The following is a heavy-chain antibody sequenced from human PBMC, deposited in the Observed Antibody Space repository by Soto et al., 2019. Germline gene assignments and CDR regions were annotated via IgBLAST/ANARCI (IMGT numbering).Heavy chain of an antibody. CDR1: GFTFSNAW. V-gene: IGHV3-15*07. CDR3: TTEASIAVAGTAYYYYYYGMDV. J-gene: IGHJ6*02. D-gene: IGHD6-19*01. Sequence: GGSLRLSCAASGFTFSNAWMNWVRQAPGKGLEWVGRIKSKTDGGTTDYAAPVKGRFTISRDDSKNTLYLQMNSLKTEDTAVYYCTTEASIAVAGTAYYYYYYGMDVWGQGTTVTVSS. CDR2: IKSKTDGGTT.